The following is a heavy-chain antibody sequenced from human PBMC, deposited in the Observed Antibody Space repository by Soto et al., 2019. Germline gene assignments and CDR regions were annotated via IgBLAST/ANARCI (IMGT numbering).Heavy chain of an antibody. CDR1: GYTLTELS. J-gene: IGHJ6*02. CDR2: FDPEDGET. V-gene: IGHV1-24*01. D-gene: IGHD3-10*01. Sequence: ASVKVSCKVSGYTLTELSMHWVRQAPGKGLEWMGGFDPEDGETIYAQKFQGRVTMTEDTSTDTAYMELSSLRSEDTAVYYCATGFLWFGELSPCDYYYYGMDVWDQGTTVTVSS. CDR3: ATGFLWFGELSPCDYYYYGMDV.